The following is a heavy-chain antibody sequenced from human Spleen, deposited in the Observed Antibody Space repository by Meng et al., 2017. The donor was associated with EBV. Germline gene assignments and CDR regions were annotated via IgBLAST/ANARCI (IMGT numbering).Heavy chain of an antibody. CDR3: ASESGRGFTPDY. D-gene: IGHD3-10*01. J-gene: IGHJ4*02. CDR1: GGTFRSDA. V-gene: IGHV1-69*01. CDR2: LIPKSDAP. Sequence: QVQLVQSGAEGKKPGSSVKVSCKTSGGTFRSDAVSWVRQAPGQGLEWLGGLIPKSDAPYYAQKFQDRVTITADESTSTHYMDLRGLKSEDTAVYYCASESGRGFTPDYWGQGTLVTVSS.